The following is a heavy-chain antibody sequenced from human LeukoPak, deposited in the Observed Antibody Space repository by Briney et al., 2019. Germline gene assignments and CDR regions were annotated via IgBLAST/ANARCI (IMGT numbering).Heavy chain of an antibody. CDR3: AKDPRIVVVTQYFDY. Sequence: PGGALRLSCAASGFTFNKYWMSGVRHTPGKGLEWVANIKHDGSEKYYVGSVKGRFTISRDNDKNLMYLQINNQSAEDTPVYYCAKDPRIVVVTQYFDYWGQGTLVTVSS. J-gene: IGHJ4*02. CDR1: GFTFNKYW. CDR2: IKHDGSEK. D-gene: IGHD3-22*01. V-gene: IGHV3-7*01.